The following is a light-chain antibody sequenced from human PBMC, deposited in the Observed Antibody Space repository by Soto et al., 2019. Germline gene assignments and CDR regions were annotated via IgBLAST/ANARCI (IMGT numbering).Light chain of an antibody. CDR2: EAT. CDR1: SSDVGSYNL. CDR3: CSYAGSRTLV. V-gene: IGLV2-23*01. Sequence: QSALTQPASVSGSPGQSVTISCTGTSSDVGSYNLVSWYQNYPDKAPKLMIYEATTRPSGVSNRFSGSKSGNTASLTISGLQAEDEADYYCCSYAGSRTLVFGGGTKVTVL. J-gene: IGLJ2*01.